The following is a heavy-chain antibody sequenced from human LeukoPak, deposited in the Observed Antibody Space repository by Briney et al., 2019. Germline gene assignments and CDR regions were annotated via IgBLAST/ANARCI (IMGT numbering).Heavy chain of an antibody. Sequence: GGSLRLSCAASGFAFSSYAMNWVRQAPGKGLQWVSAISGSGGSTYYADSVKGRFTISRDNSKNTLYLQMNSLRAEDTAVYYCAKDHSSGWPDCFDYWGQGAPVTVSS. CDR2: ISGSGGST. D-gene: IGHD6-19*01. CDR1: GFAFSSYA. J-gene: IGHJ4*02. V-gene: IGHV3-23*01. CDR3: AKDHSSGWPDCFDY.